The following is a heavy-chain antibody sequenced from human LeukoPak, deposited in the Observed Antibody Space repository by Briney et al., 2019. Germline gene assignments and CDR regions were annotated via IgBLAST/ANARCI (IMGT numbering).Heavy chain of an antibody. J-gene: IGHJ4*02. CDR1: GFTFNRNN. V-gene: IGHV3-48*01. D-gene: IGHD6-19*01. CDR3: AREAILAVAGDF. CDR2: ISSTSITI. Sequence: GGSLRLSCAASGFTFNRNNIKWVRQAPGKGLEWVSYISSTSITIYYAGLVKGRFTISKKNAKNSLYFQINQLKAHDKAVYYWAREAILAVAGDFWGQGTLVTVSS.